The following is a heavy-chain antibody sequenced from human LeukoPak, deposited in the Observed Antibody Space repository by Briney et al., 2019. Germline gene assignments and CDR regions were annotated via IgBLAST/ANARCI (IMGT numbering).Heavy chain of an antibody. J-gene: IGHJ4*02. D-gene: IGHD3-3*02. CDR3: TTGIRGD. V-gene: IGHV3-15*07. CDR2: IQSKTDGGKT. CDR1: EFAFSTYN. Sequence: PGGSLRLSCAASEFAFSTYNMNWVRQAPGKGLEWVGRIQSKTDGGKTDYAAPVKGRFTISRDDSKNTLYLQMNSLKTEDTAIYYCTTGIRGDWGQGTLVTVSS.